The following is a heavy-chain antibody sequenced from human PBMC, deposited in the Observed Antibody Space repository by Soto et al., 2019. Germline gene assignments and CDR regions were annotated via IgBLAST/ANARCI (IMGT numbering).Heavy chain of an antibody. V-gene: IGHV1-18*01. Sequence: GASVKFSCEASGYTFTSYGISWLRQAPGQGLEWMGWISAYNGSTNDAQKLQGRVTMTTDTSTSTAYMELRSLRSDDTAVYYCARWGGSGYDYSNYWGQGTLVTVSS. CDR1: GYTFTSYG. D-gene: IGHD5-12*01. J-gene: IGHJ4*02. CDR3: ARWGGSGYDYSNY. CDR2: ISAYNGST.